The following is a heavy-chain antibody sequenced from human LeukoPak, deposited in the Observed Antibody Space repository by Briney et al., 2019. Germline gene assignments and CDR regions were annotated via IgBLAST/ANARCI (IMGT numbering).Heavy chain of an antibody. CDR2: IYYSGST. J-gene: IGHJ4*02. CDR1: GGSISSSAYY. CDR3: AKSVETATVFFDC. Sequence: SETLSLTCTVSGGSISSSAYYWGWIRQPPGKRLEWIGSIYYSGSTYYNPSLKSRVTISVDTSKNQFSLKLSSVTAADTAVYYCAKSVETATVFFDCWGQGTLVTVSS. V-gene: IGHV4-39*01. D-gene: IGHD5-24*01.